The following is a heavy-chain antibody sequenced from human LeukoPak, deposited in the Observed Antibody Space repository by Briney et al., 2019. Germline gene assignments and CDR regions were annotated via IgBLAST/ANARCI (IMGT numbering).Heavy chain of an antibody. D-gene: IGHD1-26*01. J-gene: IGHJ4*02. CDR2: ISGDGGST. CDR1: GFTFDDYA. V-gene: IGHV3-43*02. Sequence: PGGSLRLSCAASGFTFDDYAMHWVCQAPGKGLEWVSLISGDGGSTYYADSVKGRFTISRDNSKNSLFLQMNNLRAEDTAVYYCSKRGAYYFDYWGQGTLVNVSS. CDR3: SKRGAYYFDY.